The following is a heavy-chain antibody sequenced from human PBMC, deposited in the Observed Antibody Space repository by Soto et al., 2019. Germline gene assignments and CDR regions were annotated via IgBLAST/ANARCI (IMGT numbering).Heavy chain of an antibody. Sequence: EVQLVESGGGLVQPGGSLRLSCAASGFTFSSHYMSWVRQAPGKGLEWVANMNQDGSDRRYVDSMKGRFTISRDNAKNSLYLQMNSLRAEDTAVYYCARVEIGSYDYWGQGTLVTVSS. CDR1: GFTFSSHY. V-gene: IGHV3-7*01. CDR3: ARVEIGSYDY. CDR2: MNQDGSDR. J-gene: IGHJ4*02. D-gene: IGHD1-26*01.